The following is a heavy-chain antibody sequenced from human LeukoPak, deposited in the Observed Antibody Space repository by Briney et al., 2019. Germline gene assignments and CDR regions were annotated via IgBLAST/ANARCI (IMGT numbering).Heavy chain of an antibody. J-gene: IGHJ4*02. V-gene: IGHV4-31*03. CDR2: IYSSGRT. Sequence: PSQTLSLTCTVSGGSISSCGYYWSWIRQHPGKGLEWIGYIYSSGRTYYNPSLKSRVTISVDTSKNQFSLRLSSVTAADTAVYYCARKTTVTQIDYWGQGTLVTVSS. CDR1: GGSISSCGYY. CDR3: ARKTTVTQIDY. D-gene: IGHD4-17*01.